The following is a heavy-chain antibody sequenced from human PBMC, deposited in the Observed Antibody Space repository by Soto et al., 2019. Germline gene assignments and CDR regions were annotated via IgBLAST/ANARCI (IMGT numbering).Heavy chain of an antibody. CDR2: LSGSGGST. V-gene: IGHV3-23*01. CDR3: AKDINSSCWSEGRDAFDI. Sequence: EVQLLESGGGLVQPGGSLRLSCAASGFTFSSYAMSWVRQAPGKGLEWVSALSGSGGSTYYADSVKGRFTISRDNSKNTLYLQMNSLRAEDKAVYYCAKDINSSCWSEGRDAFDIWGQGTMVTVSS. D-gene: IGHD6-19*01. J-gene: IGHJ3*02. CDR1: GFTFSSYA.